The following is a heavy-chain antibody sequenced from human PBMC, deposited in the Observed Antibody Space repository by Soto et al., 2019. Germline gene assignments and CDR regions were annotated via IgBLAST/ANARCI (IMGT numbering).Heavy chain of an antibody. CDR3: ARAPLGYCSSTSCYYGMDV. Sequence: GGSLRLSCAASGFTFSSYAMHWVRQAPGKGLEWVAVISYDGSNKYYADSVKGRFTISRDNSKNTLYLQMNSLRAEDTAVYYCARAPLGYCSSTSCYYGMDVWGQGTTVTVSS. V-gene: IGHV3-30-3*01. J-gene: IGHJ6*02. CDR1: GFTFSSYA. D-gene: IGHD2-2*01. CDR2: ISYDGSNK.